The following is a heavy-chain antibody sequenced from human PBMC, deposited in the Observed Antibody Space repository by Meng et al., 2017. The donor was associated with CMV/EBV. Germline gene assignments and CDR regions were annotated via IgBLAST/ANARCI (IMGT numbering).Heavy chain of an antibody. V-gene: IGHV3-66*02. J-gene: IGHJ4*02. D-gene: IGHD4-17*01. CDR3: ARVHFGDYGMDY. CDR1: GFTFSDYY. Sequence: GGSLRLSCAASGFTFSDYYMSWVRQAPGKGLEWVSVIYSGGSTYYADSVKGRFTISRDNSKNTLYLQMNSLRAEDTAVYYCARVHFGDYGMDYWGQGTLVTVSS. CDR2: IYSGGST.